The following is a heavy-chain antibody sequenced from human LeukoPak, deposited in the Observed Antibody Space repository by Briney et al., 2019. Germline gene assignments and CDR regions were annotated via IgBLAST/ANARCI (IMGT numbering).Heavy chain of an antibody. Sequence: SETLSLTCAVYGGSFSGYYWSWIRQPPGKGLEWIGEINHSGSTNYNPSLKSRVTISVDTSKNQFSLKLSSVTAADTAVYYCARAGCSGGSCYSAHYYYYGMDVWGQGTTVTVSS. V-gene: IGHV4-34*01. D-gene: IGHD2-15*01. J-gene: IGHJ6*02. CDR3: ARAGCSGGSCYSAHYYYYGMDV. CDR1: GGSFSGYY. CDR2: INHSGST.